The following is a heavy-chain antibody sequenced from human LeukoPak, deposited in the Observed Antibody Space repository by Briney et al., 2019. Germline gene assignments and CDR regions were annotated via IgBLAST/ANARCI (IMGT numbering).Heavy chain of an antibody. CDR1: GFTLSSYT. Sequence: GGSLSFSGAASGFTLSSYTMNWLRQAPGKGRGGVSPIHSSSGYMYYADSVKGRFTVPRDNATNSLYLQMNSLRAEDTALYFCARDWGYCSGGSCYYYGMDVWGQGTTVTVSS. D-gene: IGHD2-15*01. CDR2: IHSSSGYM. J-gene: IGHJ6*02. V-gene: IGHV3-21*01. CDR3: ARDWGYCSGGSCYYYGMDV.